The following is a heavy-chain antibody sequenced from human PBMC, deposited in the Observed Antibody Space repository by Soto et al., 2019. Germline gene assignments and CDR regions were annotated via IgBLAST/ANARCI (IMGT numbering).Heavy chain of an antibody. Sequence: PGGSLRLSCAASGFTFSSYAMHWVRQAPGKGLEWVAVISYDGSNKYYADSVKGRFTISRDNSKNTLYLQMNSLRAEDTAVYYCARVPYSPLRYDSSGYLDYWGQGTLVTVSS. CDR3: ARVPYSPLRYDSSGYLDY. CDR1: GFTFSSYA. CDR2: ISYDGSNK. J-gene: IGHJ4*02. D-gene: IGHD3-22*01. V-gene: IGHV3-30-3*01.